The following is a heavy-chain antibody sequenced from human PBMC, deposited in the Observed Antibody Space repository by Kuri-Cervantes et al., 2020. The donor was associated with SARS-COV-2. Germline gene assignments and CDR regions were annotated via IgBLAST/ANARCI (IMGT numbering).Heavy chain of an antibody. J-gene: IGHJ3*02. Sequence: ASVKVSCKASGYTFTSYAMHWVRQAPGQGLEWMGWINPNSGGTNYAQKFQGWVTMTRDTSISTAYMELSRLRSDDTAVYYCAREPLGYCSGDSCRRARAFDIWGQGTMVTVSS. CDR3: AREPLGYCSGDSCRRARAFDI. V-gene: IGHV1-2*04. CDR1: GYTFTSYA. CDR2: INPNSGGT. D-gene: IGHD2-15*01.